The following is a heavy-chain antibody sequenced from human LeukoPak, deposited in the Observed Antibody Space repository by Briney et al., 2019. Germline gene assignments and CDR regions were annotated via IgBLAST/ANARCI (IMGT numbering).Heavy chain of an antibody. Sequence: KPSETLSLTCTVSGGSISSYYWSWIRQPPGKGLEWIGYIYYSGSTNYNPSLKSRVSISVDTSKNQFSLKLSSVTAADTAVYYCARRSLDYGDYKYYYYMDVWGKGTTFTVSS. CDR1: GGSISSYY. CDR2: IYYSGST. D-gene: IGHD4-17*01. J-gene: IGHJ6*03. CDR3: ARRSLDYGDYKYYYYMDV. V-gene: IGHV4-59*08.